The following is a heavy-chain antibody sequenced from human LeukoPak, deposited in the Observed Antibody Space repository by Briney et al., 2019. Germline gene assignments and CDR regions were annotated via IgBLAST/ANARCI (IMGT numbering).Heavy chain of an antibody. J-gene: IGHJ3*02. D-gene: IGHD2/OR15-2a*01. Sequence: PGGSLSLSCAASGFTFSSNYMSWVRQAPGKGLEWVSVIYSGGGTYYTDSVKGRFTISRDNSKNTLYLQMNSLRAVDTAVYYCARISLGAFDIWGQGTMVTVSS. CDR2: IYSGGGT. CDR3: ARISLGAFDI. V-gene: IGHV3-53*01. CDR1: GFTFSSNY.